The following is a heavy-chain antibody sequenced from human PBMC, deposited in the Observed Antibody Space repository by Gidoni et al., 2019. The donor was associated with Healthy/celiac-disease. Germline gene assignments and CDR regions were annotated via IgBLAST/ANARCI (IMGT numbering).Heavy chain of an antibody. V-gene: IGHV3-23*01. Sequence: EVQLLESGGGLVQPGGSLRPSCAASRSTFSNSGMAWVRQDPGEGLEWVSLISGGGGGTFYADSVKGRFTSSRDNSENTLYLQMNSLRAEDTAVYYCAKSPMAVAGDYWGQGTLVTVSS. CDR2: ISGGGGGT. CDR1: RSTFSNSG. D-gene: IGHD6-13*01. J-gene: IGHJ4*02. CDR3: AKSPMAVAGDY.